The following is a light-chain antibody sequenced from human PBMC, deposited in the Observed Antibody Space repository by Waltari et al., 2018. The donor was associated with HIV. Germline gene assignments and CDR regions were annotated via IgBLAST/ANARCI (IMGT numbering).Light chain of an antibody. CDR2: KAS. V-gene: IGKV1-5*03. CDR3: RQHNSYPLT. Sequence: DIQMTQSPSTLSASVGDRVTITCGASQSISSWLAWYQQKPGKAPKLLIYKASSLESGVPSRFSGSGSGTEFTLTISSLQPDDFATYYCRQHNSYPLTFGGGTKVEIK. J-gene: IGKJ4*01. CDR1: QSISSW.